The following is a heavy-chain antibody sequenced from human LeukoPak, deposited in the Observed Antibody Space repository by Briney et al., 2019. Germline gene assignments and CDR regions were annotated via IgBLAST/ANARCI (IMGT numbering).Heavy chain of an antibody. CDR2: TFYTGST. V-gene: IGHV4-31*03. CDR1: GGSMTSGNYY. CDR3: ARAVSMQIWWETVFDP. D-gene: IGHD1-26*01. J-gene: IGHJ5*02. Sequence: SETLSLTCTVSGGSMTSGNYYWTWIRQRPGRGLEWIGHTFYTGSTYYNPSLKNRLSISVDTSKNQFSLNLTSVAAADTAVYFCARAVSMQIWWETVFDPWGQGTQVTVSS.